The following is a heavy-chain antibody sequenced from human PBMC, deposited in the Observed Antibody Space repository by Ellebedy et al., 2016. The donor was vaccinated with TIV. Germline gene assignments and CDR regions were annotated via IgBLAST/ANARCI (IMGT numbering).Heavy chain of an antibody. CDR2: IRNRVNTYAT. V-gene: IGHV3-73*01. CDR1: GFTFSGSA. Sequence: GESLKISCVASGFTFSGSAIHWVRQAAGKRLEWVGHIRNRVNTYATDYAASVKGRFTISRDDSQNTAFLQMNSLKTEDTAIYYCTWSHNQHSGYDFDFWGQGTLVTVSS. CDR3: TWSHNQHSGYDFDF. D-gene: IGHD5-12*01. J-gene: IGHJ4*02.